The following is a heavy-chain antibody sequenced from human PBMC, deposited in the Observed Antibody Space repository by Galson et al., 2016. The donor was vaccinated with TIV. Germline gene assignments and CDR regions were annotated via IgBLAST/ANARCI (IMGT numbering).Heavy chain of an antibody. V-gene: IGHV3-33*07. CDR1: GFTFSNYG. CDR2: IWYDGNAK. D-gene: IGHD3-10*01. J-gene: IGHJ4*02. CDR3: ARDGSWSGDPIYGGTRPDF. Sequence: SLRLSCATSGFTFSNYGMYWVRQAPGKGLEWVALIWYDGNAKFYADSVKGRFTISRDTSGDTLYLQMNSLSAEDTALYYCARDGSWSGDPIYGGTRPDFWGRGTLVTVSS.